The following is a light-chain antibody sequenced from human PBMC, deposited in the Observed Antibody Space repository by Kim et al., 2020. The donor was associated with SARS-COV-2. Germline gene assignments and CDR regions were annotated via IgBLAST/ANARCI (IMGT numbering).Light chain of an antibody. V-gene: IGKV3-15*01. J-gene: IGKJ2*01. CDR2: GAF. CDR1: QGVGTN. CDR3: QQYNNGPYT. Sequence: SVFPGQRATLYCRASQGVGTNLAWYQQKPGQAPRLLIYGAFTRATDIPARFSGDWSGTGFTLTISSLQSEDFAVYYCQQYNNGPYTFGQGTKLEI.